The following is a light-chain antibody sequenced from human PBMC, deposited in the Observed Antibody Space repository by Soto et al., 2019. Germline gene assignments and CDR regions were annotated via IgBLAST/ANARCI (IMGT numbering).Light chain of an antibody. V-gene: IGKV1-39*01. CDR2: AAS. Sequence: DIQMTQSHSTLSASVGDRVTITCRASQSISSYLNGYQQKPGKAPKLLIYAASILQSGVPSRVSGRGSGTDFTLTISSLQPEDFATYYCQQLNSYSLTFGGGTKVDI. CDR1: QSISSY. CDR3: QQLNSYSLT. J-gene: IGKJ4*01.